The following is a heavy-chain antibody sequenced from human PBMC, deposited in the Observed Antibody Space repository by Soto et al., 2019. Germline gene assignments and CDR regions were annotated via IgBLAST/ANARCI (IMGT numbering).Heavy chain of an antibody. J-gene: IGHJ4*02. CDR1: GFTFSSYG. D-gene: IGHD6-19*01. CDR3: ARDLTVGYSSGWEFDY. V-gene: IGHV3-33*01. CDR2: IWYDGSNK. Sequence: QVQLVESGGGVVQPGRSLRLSCAASGFTFSSYGMHWVRQAPGKGLEWVAVIWYDGSNKYYADSVKGRFTISRDNSKNTLYLQMNSLRAEDTAVYYCARDLTVGYSSGWEFDYWGQGTLVTVSS.